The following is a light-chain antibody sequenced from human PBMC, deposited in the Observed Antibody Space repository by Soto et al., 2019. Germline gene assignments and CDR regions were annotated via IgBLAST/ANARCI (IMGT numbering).Light chain of an antibody. CDR2: ATS. V-gene: IGKV3-20*01. J-gene: IGKJ1*01. CDR1: QVISSTF. CDR3: QHYHDSPATWI. Sequence: EIVLTQSPGTLSLSPGEGATLSCRASQVISSTFLAWYQQKPGQAPRLVIYATSKRATGIPDRFSGSGSETDFTLTISRLDPEDFAVYYCQHYHDSPATWIFGQGSRVEIK.